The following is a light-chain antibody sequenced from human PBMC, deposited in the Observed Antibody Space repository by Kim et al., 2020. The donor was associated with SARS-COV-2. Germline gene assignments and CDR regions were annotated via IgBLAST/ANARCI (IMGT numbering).Light chain of an antibody. V-gene: IGLV3-1*01. CDR3: KAWDSSTWV. J-gene: IGLJ3*02. CDR2: QDS. Sequence: SVSAEQTASITCSGDKLGDKYACWYQQKPGQSPVLVIYQDSKRPSGIHERFAGANSGNTATLTISGTQAMDEADYYCKAWDSSTWVFGGGTQLTVL. CDR1: KLGDKY.